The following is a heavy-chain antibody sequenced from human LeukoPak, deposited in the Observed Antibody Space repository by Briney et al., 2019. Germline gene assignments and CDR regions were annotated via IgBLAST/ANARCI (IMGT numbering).Heavy chain of an antibody. CDR2: INSDGSST. CDR1: GFTFSSYW. Sequence: GGSLRLSCTAYGFTFSSYWKHWVRQAPGEGLVWLSRINSDGSSTSYADSVKGRFTISRDNAKNTLYLQMNSLRAEDTAVYYCAKDQLEYYDFWSGYRFFYYFDYWGQVTLVTVSS. D-gene: IGHD3-3*01. CDR3: AKDQLEYYDFWSGYRFFYYFDY. V-gene: IGHV3-74*01. J-gene: IGHJ4*02.